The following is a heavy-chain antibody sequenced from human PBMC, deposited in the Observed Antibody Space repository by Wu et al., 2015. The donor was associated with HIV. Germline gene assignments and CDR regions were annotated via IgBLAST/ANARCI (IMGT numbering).Heavy chain of an antibody. D-gene: IGHD6-19*01. Sequence: QDHLVQSGAEVKKPGSSVKISCKASGSTFNAVNWLRRAPGQGLEWMGGIIPLFGTTEYAHIFQDRVTITTDESTSTAYMRLSSLTSADTAVYYCATPRSPGFSSAWPTYFDFWGQGTLVTVSS. V-gene: IGHV1-69*05. J-gene: IGHJ4*02. CDR3: ATPRSPGFSSAWPTYFDF. CDR1: GSTFNA. CDR2: IIPLFGTT.